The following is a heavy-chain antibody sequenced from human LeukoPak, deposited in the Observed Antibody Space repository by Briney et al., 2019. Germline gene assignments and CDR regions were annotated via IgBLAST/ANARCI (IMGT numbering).Heavy chain of an antibody. CDR2: ISSSSSYI. CDR1: GFTFSSYS. Sequence: GGSLRLSYAASGFTFSSYSMNWVRQAPGKGLEWVSSISSSSSYIYYADSVKGRFTISRDNAKNSLYLQMNSLRAEDTAVYYCARGRSKGDAFDIWGQGTMVTVSS. CDR3: ARGRSKGDAFDI. J-gene: IGHJ3*02. V-gene: IGHV3-21*01.